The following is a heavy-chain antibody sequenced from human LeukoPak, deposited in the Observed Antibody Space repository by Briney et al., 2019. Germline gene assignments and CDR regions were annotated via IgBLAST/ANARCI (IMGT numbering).Heavy chain of an antibody. CDR2: ISYDGSNK. V-gene: IGHV3-30-3*01. CDR1: GFIFSSYA. J-gene: IGHJ4*02. CDR3: ARDQRWVLPLTTVIQIPSYYFDY. D-gene: IGHD4-11*01. Sequence: GGSLRLSCAASGFIFSSYAMHWVRQAPGKGLEWVAVISYDGSNKYYADSVKGRFTISRDNSKNTLYLQMNSLRAEDTAVYYCARDQRWVLPLTTVIQIPSYYFDYWGQGTLVTVSS.